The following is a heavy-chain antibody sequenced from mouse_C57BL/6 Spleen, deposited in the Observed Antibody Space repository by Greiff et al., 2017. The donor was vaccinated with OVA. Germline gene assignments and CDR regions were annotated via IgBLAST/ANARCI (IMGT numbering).Heavy chain of an antibody. CDR2: IDPSDSYT. CDR1: GYTFTSYW. J-gene: IGHJ2*01. D-gene: IGHD2-4*01. Sequence: VQLQQPGAELVMPGASVKLSCKASGYTFTSYWMHWVKQRPGQGLEWIGEIDPSDSYTNYNQKFKGKSTLTVDKSSSTAYMQLSSLTSEDSAVYYCARSGDYDDGYFDYWGQGTTLTVSS. CDR3: ARSGDYDDGYFDY. V-gene: IGHV1-69*01.